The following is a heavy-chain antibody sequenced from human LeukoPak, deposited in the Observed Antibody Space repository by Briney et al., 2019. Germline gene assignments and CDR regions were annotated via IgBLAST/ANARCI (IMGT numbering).Heavy chain of an antibody. CDR2: INAGNGNT. D-gene: IGHD1-26*01. CDR1: GYTFTSYA. Sequence: ASVKVSCKASGYTFTSYAMHWVRQAPGQRLEWMGWINAGNGNTKYSQKFQGRVTMTRDTSTSTVYMELSSLRSEDTAVYYCARTVGATDYVNWFDPWGQGTLVTASS. J-gene: IGHJ5*02. CDR3: ARTVGATDYVNWFDP. V-gene: IGHV1-3*01.